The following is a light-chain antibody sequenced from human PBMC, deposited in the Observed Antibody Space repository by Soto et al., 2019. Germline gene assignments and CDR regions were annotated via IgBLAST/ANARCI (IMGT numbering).Light chain of an antibody. CDR1: SSDVGAYGY. CDR3: SSYTTINTWV. V-gene: IGLV2-14*01. J-gene: IGLJ3*02. CDR2: EVN. Sequence: QSVLTHPASVSGSPGQSITISCTGTSSDVGAYGYVSWYQQHPGKSPKIILYEVNNRPSGLSNRFSGSKSGNTASLTISGLQAEDEADYYCSSYTTINTWVFGGGTKVTVL.